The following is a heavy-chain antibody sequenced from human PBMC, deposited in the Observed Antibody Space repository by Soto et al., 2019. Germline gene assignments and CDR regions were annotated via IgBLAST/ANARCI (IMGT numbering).Heavy chain of an antibody. CDR1: GGPISPFY. Sequence: SETLSLTCTVSGGPISPFYCTWSRHSPLKGLESIGYVYYNGSTNYNPALKGRVTISLDTSKSQFSLRLSSVTAADTAVYYCARTRGRGQWRDFYFDFWGQGSLVTVSS. J-gene: IGHJ4*02. V-gene: IGHV4-59*12. CDR2: VYYNGST. CDR3: ARTRGRGQWRDFYFDF. D-gene: IGHD6-19*01.